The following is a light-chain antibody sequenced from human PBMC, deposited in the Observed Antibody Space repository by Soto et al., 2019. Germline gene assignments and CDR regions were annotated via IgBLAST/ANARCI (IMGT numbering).Light chain of an antibody. CDR1: QSVSSN. Sequence: EIVMTQSPATLSVSPGERATLSCRGSQSVSSNLAWYQQKPGQAPRLLIYGASTRATGIPARFSGSGSGTEFTLTISSLQSEDFAVYYCQQYNNWPPWTFGQGTKVDI. V-gene: IGKV3-15*01. CDR3: QQYNNWPPWT. J-gene: IGKJ1*01. CDR2: GAS.